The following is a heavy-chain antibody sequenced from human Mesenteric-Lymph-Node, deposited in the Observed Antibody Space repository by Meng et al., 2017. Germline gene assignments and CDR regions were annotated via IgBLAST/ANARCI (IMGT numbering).Heavy chain of an antibody. CDR2: IFYSGST. D-gene: IGHD3-10*01. Sequence: QVQLQESGPGLVKPSETLSLTCTVSGGSISTYYWCCIRQPPGKGLEWIGYIFYSGSTNYNPSLKSRVTISVDTSKNQFSLKLTSVTAADTAVYYCARHLYIMIRGYGFDPWGQGTLVTVSS. V-gene: IGHV4-59*08. CDR3: ARHLYIMIRGYGFDP. CDR1: GGSISTYY. J-gene: IGHJ5*02.